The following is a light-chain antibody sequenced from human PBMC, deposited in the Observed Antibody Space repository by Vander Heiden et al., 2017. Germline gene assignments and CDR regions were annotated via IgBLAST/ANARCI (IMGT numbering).Light chain of an antibody. CDR1: SSDVGGYNL. CDR3: CSYAGSIIYVV. Sequence: QSALAQPASVSGSPGQSTTISCPGTSSDVGGYNLVSWYQQHPGKAPKLVIYEVSKRPSGVSNRFSGSKSGYTASLTISGLQAEDEADYYCCSYAGSIIYVVFGGGTKLTVL. CDR2: EVS. V-gene: IGLV2-23*02. J-gene: IGLJ2*01.